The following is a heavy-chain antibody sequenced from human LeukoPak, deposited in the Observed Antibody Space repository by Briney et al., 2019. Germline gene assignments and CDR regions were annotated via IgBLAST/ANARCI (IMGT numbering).Heavy chain of an antibody. CDR1: GYTFTGYY. D-gene: IGHD3-3*01. CDR3: ARDWKYYDFWSGPPTPSTFDY. J-gene: IGHJ4*02. V-gene: IGHV1-2*02. CDR2: INPNSGGT. Sequence: ASVKVSCKASGYTFTGYYMHWVRQAPGQGLEWMGWINPNSGGTNYAQKFQGRVTMTRDTSISTAYMELSRLRSDDTAVYYCARDWKYYDFWSGPPTPSTFDYWGQGTLVTVSS.